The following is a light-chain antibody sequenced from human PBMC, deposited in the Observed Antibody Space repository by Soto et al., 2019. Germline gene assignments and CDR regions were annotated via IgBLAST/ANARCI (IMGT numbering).Light chain of an antibody. V-gene: IGKV3-15*01. Sequence: EIVMTQSPATLSLSPGERATLSFMASRRINLNLAWYQQKPGQAPRLLIYSASIRATGIPDRFSGGGSGTDFTLTISRLEPEDFAVYYCQQFSSYPLTFGGGTKVDIK. J-gene: IGKJ4*01. CDR2: SAS. CDR1: RRINLN. CDR3: QQFSSYPLT.